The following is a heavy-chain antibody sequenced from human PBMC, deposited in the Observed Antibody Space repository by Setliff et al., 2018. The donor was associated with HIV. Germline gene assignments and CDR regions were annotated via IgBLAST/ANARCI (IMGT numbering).Heavy chain of an antibody. D-gene: IGHD6-19*01. J-gene: IGHJ4*02. V-gene: IGHV3-7*03. CDR2: IKEDGSEK. CDR1: GFTFSSYW. CDR3: ARAGRAVYY. Sequence: PGGSLRLSCAAFGFTFSSYWMSWVRQAPGKGLEWVANIKEDGSEKYYVDSVKGRFTISRDNAQNSLYLQMNSLRAEDTAVYYCARAGRAVYYWGQGTLVTVSS.